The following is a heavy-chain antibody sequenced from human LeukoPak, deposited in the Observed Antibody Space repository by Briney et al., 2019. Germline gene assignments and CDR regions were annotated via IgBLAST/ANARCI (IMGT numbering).Heavy chain of an antibody. V-gene: IGHV1-69*13. D-gene: IGHD5/OR15-5a*01. CDR2: IIPIFGTA. CDR3: AGSRGHYYGMDV. J-gene: IGHJ6*02. CDR1: GGTFSSYA. Sequence: ASVKVSCKASGGTFSSYAISWVRQAPGQGLEWMGGIIPIFGTANYAQKFQGRVTITADESTSTAYMELSSLRSEDTAVYYCAGSRGHYYGMDVWGQGTTVTVSS.